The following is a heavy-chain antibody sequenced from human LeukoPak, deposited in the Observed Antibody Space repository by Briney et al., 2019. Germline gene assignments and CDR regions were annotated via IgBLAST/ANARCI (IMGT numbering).Heavy chain of an antibody. J-gene: IGHJ4*02. Sequence: GGSLRLSCAASGFTFSSYAMSWVRQAPGKGLEWVSAISGSGGSTYYADSVKGRFTISRDNSKNTLYLQMNSLRAEDTAVYYCANIFRFGDSPNYWGQGTLVTVSS. CDR2: ISGSGGST. V-gene: IGHV3-23*01. D-gene: IGHD3-10*01. CDR1: GFTFSSYA. CDR3: ANIFRFGDSPNY.